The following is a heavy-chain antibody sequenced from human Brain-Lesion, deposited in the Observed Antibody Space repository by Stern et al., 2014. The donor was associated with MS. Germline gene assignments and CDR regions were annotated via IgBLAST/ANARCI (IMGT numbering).Heavy chain of an antibody. D-gene: IGHD2-2*01. CDR1: GGSISSGGYY. V-gene: IGHV4-61*02. CDR3: ARGRVVPGFQYYATDV. Sequence: VQLVESGPGLVKPSQTLSLSCTVSGGSISSGGYYWSWIRQPAGKGLEWIGRIFNSGSTSYNPSLKSRVTQSIDTSKTQFSLRLNSMTAADTAVYYCARGRVVPGFQYYATDVWGQGTTVIVSS. CDR2: IFNSGST. J-gene: IGHJ6*02.